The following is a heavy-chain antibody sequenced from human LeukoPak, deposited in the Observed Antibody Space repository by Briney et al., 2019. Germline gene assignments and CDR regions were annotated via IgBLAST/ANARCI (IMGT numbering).Heavy chain of an antibody. V-gene: IGHV3-74*01. Sequence: GGSRRLSCVASGFTFSNHWRNWFRKAPGKGLVWVSHINAGDGSTTDYAGSVKGRFTVSRDNAKNTLYLQMSSLKDEDTAVYYCVRDGVDTIPFDLWGQGTLVTVSS. CDR3: VRDGVDTIPFDL. CDR2: INAGDGSTT. D-gene: IGHD3-3*01. J-gene: IGHJ4*01. CDR1: GFTFSNHW.